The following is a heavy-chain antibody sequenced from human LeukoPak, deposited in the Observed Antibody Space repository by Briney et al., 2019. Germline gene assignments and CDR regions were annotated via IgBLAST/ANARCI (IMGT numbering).Heavy chain of an antibody. Sequence: ASVKVSCKTSAYSFTPYAMHWVRQAPGQRLEWMGWINAGNGNTKYSQEFQGRVTITRDTSASPAYMELRSLRSDDTAVYYCARDMKRSRARWENLGFDPWGQGTLVTVSS. CDR3: ARDMKRSRARWENLGFDP. CDR1: AYSFTPYA. J-gene: IGHJ5*02. CDR2: INAGNGNT. V-gene: IGHV1-3*01. D-gene: IGHD1-26*01.